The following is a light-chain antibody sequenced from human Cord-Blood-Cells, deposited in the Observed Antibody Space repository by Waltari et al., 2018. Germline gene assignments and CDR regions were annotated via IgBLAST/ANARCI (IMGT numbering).Light chain of an antibody. CDR3: QQYNSYSRVYT. Sequence: DLQMTQSPSTLSASVGDRLTITGRASQSISSWLAWYQQKPGKAPKLLIYDASSLESGVPSRFSGSGSGTEFALTISSLQPDDFATYCQQYNSYSRVYTFGQGTKLEIK. CDR2: DAS. J-gene: IGKJ2*01. V-gene: IGKV1-5*01. CDR1: QSISSW.